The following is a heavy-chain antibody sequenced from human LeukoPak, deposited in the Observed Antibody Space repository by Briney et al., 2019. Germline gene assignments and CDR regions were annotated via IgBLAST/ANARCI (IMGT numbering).Heavy chain of an antibody. Sequence: GASVKVSCKVSGYTLTELSMHWVRQAPGQGLEWMGWISGYNGNTNYAQKFQGRVTMTTDTSTSTVYMELRSLRSDDTAVYYCARDDNYGSGQPDDWGQGTLVTVPS. V-gene: IGHV1-18*01. J-gene: IGHJ4*02. CDR2: ISGYNGNT. CDR3: ARDDNYGSGQPDD. CDR1: GYTLTELS. D-gene: IGHD3-10*01.